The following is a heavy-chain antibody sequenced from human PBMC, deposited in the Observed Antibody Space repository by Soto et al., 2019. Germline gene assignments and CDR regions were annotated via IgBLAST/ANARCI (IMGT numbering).Heavy chain of an antibody. J-gene: IGHJ6*02. V-gene: IGHV3-7*05. CDR2: IKQDGSEK. Sequence: EVQLVESGGGLVQPGGSLRLSCAASGFTFRSYWMSWVRQAAGKGLEWVANIKQDGSEKYYVVSVKGRFTISRDNAKNSLYLQMNSLKAEDTAVYYCARDGGGVYYDSRIYLYYDAMDVWGQGTTVTVSS. CDR3: ARDGGGVYYDSRIYLYYDAMDV. D-gene: IGHD3-22*01. CDR1: GFTFRSYW.